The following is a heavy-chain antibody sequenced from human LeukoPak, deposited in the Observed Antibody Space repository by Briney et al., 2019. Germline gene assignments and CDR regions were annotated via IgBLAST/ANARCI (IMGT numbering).Heavy chain of an antibody. D-gene: IGHD3-22*01. CDR3: AKTNYYDSSGYYMYYFDY. V-gene: IGHV4-31*03. J-gene: IGHJ4*02. CDR2: IYYSGST. CDR1: GGSISSGGYY. Sequence: SQTPSLTCTVSGGSISSGGYYWSWIRQHPGKGLEWIGYIYYSGSTYYNPSLKSRVTISVDTSKNQFSLKLSSVTAADTAVYYCAKTNYYDSSGYYMYYFDYWGQGTLVTVSS.